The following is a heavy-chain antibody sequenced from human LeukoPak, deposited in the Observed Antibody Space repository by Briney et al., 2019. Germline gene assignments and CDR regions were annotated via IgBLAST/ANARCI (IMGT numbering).Heavy chain of an antibody. V-gene: IGHV4-59*01. CDR3: ARAGIVVALDY. CDR1: GGSISSYY. Sequence: PSETLSLTXTVSGGSISSYYWSWIWQPPGKGMEWIGYIYYSGSTNYNPSLKSRVTISVDTSKNQFSLKLSSVTAADTAVYYCARAGIVVALDYWGQGTLVTVSS. J-gene: IGHJ4*02. D-gene: IGHD3-22*01. CDR2: IYYSGST.